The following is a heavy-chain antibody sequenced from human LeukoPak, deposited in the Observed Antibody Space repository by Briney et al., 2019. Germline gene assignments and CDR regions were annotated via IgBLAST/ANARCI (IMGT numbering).Heavy chain of an antibody. D-gene: IGHD1-26*01. CDR3: ASGVVGAVGY. Sequence: KASETLSLTCAVSGGSISSSSYYWGWIRQPPGKGLEWIGSIYYSGSTYYNPSLKSRVTISVDTSKNQFSLKLSSVTVADTAVYYCASGVVGAVGYWGQGTLVTVSS. CDR1: GGSISSSSYY. CDR2: IYYSGST. J-gene: IGHJ4*02. V-gene: IGHV4-39*01.